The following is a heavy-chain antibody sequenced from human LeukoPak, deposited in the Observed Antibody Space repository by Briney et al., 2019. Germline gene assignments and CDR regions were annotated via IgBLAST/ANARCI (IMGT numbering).Heavy chain of an antibody. CDR3: ARMRLGYCSSTSCYNDAFDI. CDR1: GGSFSGYY. J-gene: IGHJ3*02. CDR2: INHSGST. V-gene: IGHV4-34*01. Sequence: SETLSLTCAVYGGSFSGYYWSWIRQPPGKGLEWIGEINHSGSTNYNPSLKSRVTISVGTSKNQFSLKLSSVTAADTAVYYCARMRLGYCSSTSCYNDAFDIWGQGTMVTVSS. D-gene: IGHD2-2*02.